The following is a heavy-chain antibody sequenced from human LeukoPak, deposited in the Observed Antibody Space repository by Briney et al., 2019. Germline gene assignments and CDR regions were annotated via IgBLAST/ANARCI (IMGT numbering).Heavy chain of an antibody. CDR3: ARGSYQFDY. V-gene: IGHV3-7*01. CDR1: GFTFSSYW. CDR2: TKQDGSEK. Sequence: GGSLRLSCAASGFTFSSYWMTWVRQAPGKGLVWVAKTKQDGSEKYYVDSVKGRFTISRDNAKNSLYLQMSSLRAEDTAVYYCARGSYQFDYWGQGTLVTVSS. J-gene: IGHJ4*02. D-gene: IGHD2-2*01.